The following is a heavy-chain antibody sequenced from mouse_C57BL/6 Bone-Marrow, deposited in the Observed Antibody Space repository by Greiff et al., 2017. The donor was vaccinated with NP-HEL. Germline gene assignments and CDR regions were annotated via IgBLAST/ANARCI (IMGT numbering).Heavy chain of an antibody. V-gene: IGHV5-12*01. Sequence: EVQRVESGGGLVQPGGSLKLSCAASGFTFSDYYMYWVRQTPEKRLEWVAYISNGGGSTYYPDTVKGRFTISRDNAKNPLYLQMSRLKSEDTAMYYCARHYGNYEGFAYWGQGTLVTVSA. CDR3: ARHYGNYEGFAY. CDR2: ISNGGGST. J-gene: IGHJ3*01. D-gene: IGHD2-1*01. CDR1: GFTFSDYY.